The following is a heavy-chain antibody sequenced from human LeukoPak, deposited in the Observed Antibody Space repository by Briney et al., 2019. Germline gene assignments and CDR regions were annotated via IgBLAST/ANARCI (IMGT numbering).Heavy chain of an antibody. V-gene: IGHV3-33*01. CDR3: ARESYCGGDCYLDY. D-gene: IGHD2-21*02. Sequence: GRSLRLSCAASGFTFSSYGMHWVRQAPGKRLEWVAVIWYDGSNKYYADSVKGRFTISRDNSKNTLYLQMNSLRAEDTAIYYCARESYCGGDCYLDYWGQGTLVTVSS. J-gene: IGHJ4*02. CDR1: GFTFSSYG. CDR2: IWYDGSNK.